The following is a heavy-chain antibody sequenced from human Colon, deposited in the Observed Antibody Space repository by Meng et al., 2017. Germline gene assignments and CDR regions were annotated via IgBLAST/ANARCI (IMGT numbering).Heavy chain of an antibody. CDR2: IYTSGST. CDR1: GGSISSGSYY. V-gene: IGHV4-61*02. D-gene: IGHD1-26*01. Sequence: SETLSLTCTVSGGSISSGSYYWSWIRQPAGKGLEWIVRIYTSGSTNYNPSLKSRVTISVDTSKNQFSLKLSSVTAAATAVYYCARDVGATTWGVYYYYYGMDVWGQGTTVTVSS. J-gene: IGHJ6*02. CDR3: ARDVGATTWGVYYYYYGMDV.